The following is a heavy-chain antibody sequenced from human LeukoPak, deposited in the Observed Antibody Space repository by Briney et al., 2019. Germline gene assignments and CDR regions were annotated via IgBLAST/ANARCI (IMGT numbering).Heavy chain of an antibody. CDR2: INHSGST. Sequence: SETLSLTCAVYGGSFSGYYWSWIRQPPGKGLEWIGEINHSGSTNYNPSLKSRVTISVDTSKNQFSLKLSSVTAADTAVYYCARVVFRQQLRVAFPRGVRARFDPWGQGTLVTVSS. J-gene: IGHJ5*02. V-gene: IGHV4-34*01. CDR1: GGSFSGYY. D-gene: IGHD6-13*01. CDR3: ARVVFRQQLRVAFPRGVRARFDP.